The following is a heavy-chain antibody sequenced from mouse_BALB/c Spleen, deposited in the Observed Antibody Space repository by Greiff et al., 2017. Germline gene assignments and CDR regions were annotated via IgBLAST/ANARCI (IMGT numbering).Heavy chain of an antibody. Sequence: VKLMESGPGLVAPSQSLSITCTVSGFSLTSYGVHWVRQPPGKGLEWLGVIWAGGSTNYNSALMSRLSISKANSKSQVFLKMNSLQTDDTAMYYCARDHYYGSSYWYFDVWGAGTTVTVSS. J-gene: IGHJ1*01. CDR3: ARDHYYGSSYWYFDV. CDR1: GFSLTSYG. CDR2: IWAGGST. D-gene: IGHD1-1*01. V-gene: IGHV2-9*02.